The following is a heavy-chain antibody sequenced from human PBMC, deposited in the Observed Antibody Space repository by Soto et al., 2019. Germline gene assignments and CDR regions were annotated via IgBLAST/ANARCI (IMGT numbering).Heavy chain of an antibody. Sequence: ASVKASWTASCYTFTSCGISWVRQSPEQGLEWMGWISAYNGNTNYAQKLQGRVTMTTDTSTSTAYMELRSLRSEDTAVYYCASGKYDFWSGYPYYYGMDVWGQGTTVTVYS. J-gene: IGHJ6*02. CDR2: ISAYNGNT. V-gene: IGHV1-18*01. CDR1: CYTFTSCG. CDR3: ASGKYDFWSGYPYYYGMDV. D-gene: IGHD3-3*01.